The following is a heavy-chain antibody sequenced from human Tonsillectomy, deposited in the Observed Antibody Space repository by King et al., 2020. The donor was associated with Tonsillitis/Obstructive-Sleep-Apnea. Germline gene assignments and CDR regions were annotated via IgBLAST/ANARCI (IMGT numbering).Heavy chain of an antibody. D-gene: IGHD6-13*01. Sequence: VQLQESGPGLVKPSETLSLTCTVSGGSVSSYSYYWSWIRQPPGKGLEWIGYIYYSGSTNYNPSLKSRVPISVDTSKNQFSLKLSSMTAADTAVYYCARARPVLYSSSWNGYYFDYWGQGTLVTVSS. CDR3: ARARPVLYSSSWNGYYFDY. CDR1: GGSVSSYSYY. J-gene: IGHJ4*02. V-gene: IGHV4-61*01. CDR2: IYYSGST.